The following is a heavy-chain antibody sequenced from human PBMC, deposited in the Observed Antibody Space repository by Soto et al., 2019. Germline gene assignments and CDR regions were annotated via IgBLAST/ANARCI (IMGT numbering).Heavy chain of an antibody. V-gene: IGHV1-69*13. CDR3: ASEYRSYYGRADAFVI. D-gene: IGHD1-26*01. Sequence: APVWVSCKASGGTLSSYAISRVRHAPRQGLEWMGGLIPIFGTANYAQKLQGRVTIPADESTSTAYMEVSSLRSEDTAVYYCASEYRSYYGRADAFVICGQGTMVAVS. J-gene: IGHJ3*02. CDR1: GGTLSSYA. CDR2: LIPIFGTA.